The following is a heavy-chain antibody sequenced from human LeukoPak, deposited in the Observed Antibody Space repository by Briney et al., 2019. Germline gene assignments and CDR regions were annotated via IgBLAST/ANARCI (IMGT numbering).Heavy chain of an antibody. V-gene: IGHV4-31*03. CDR2: IFHSGNS. CDR3: ARDGKYNRSPGFDP. J-gene: IGHJ5*02. CDR1: GGSTINDDYY. Sequence: SETLSLTCSVSGGSTINDDYYWSWIRLHPGRGLEWMGYIFHSGNSYSNPSLESRITMSVDTSKNQFSLRLTSVTAADTAVYFCARDGKYNRSPGFDPWGQGTLVTVSS. D-gene: IGHD1-14*01.